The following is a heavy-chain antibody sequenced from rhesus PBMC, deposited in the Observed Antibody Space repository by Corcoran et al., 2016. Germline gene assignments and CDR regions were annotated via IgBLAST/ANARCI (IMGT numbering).Heavy chain of an antibody. V-gene: IGHV1S2*01. J-gene: IGHJ6*01. CDR2: INPYNGNK. CDR3: ARWGGRWIYYGLDS. Sequence: VQLVQSGAEVKKPGSSGTVSCKAVGYTFTDYYMHWARQAPRHGLEWMGWINPYNGNKNYAQKFKDRITMTRDTSTSTAYMELSSLRSEDTAVYYCARWGGRWIYYGLDSWGQGVVVTVSS. D-gene: IGHD6-25*01. CDR1: GYTFTDYY.